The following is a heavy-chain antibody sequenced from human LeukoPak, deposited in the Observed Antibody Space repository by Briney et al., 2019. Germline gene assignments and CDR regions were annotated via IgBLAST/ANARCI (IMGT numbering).Heavy chain of an antibody. D-gene: IGHD3-10*01. V-gene: IGHV4-34*01. CDR1: GGSFSGYY. Sequence: PSVTLSLTCAVYGGSFSGYYWSWIRQPPGKGLEWIGEINHSGSTNYNPSLKSRVTISVDTSKNQFSLKLSSVTAADTAVYYCARLWFGELAAESKYYFDYWGQGTLVTVSS. CDR2: INHSGST. J-gene: IGHJ4*02. CDR3: ARLWFGELAAESKYYFDY.